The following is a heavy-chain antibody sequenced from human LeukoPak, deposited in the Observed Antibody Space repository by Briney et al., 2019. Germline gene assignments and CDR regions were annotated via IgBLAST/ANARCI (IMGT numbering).Heavy chain of an antibody. J-gene: IGHJ4*02. V-gene: IGHV3-21*01. Sequence: GGSLRLSCAASGFTFSSYGMTWVRQAPGKGLEWVSSISSSSSYIYYADSVKGRFTISRDNAKNSLYLQMNSLRAEDTAVYYCAKAPYGSGSYIPLDYWGQGTLVTVSS. CDR1: GFTFSSYG. D-gene: IGHD3-10*01. CDR3: AKAPYGSGSYIPLDY. CDR2: ISSSSSYI.